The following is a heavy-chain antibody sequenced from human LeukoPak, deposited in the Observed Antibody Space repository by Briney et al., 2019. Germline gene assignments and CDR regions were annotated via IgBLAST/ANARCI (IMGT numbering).Heavy chain of an antibody. D-gene: IGHD4-17*01. J-gene: IGHJ5*02. CDR1: GFTFNRFS. CDR2: ISHNGEST. CDR3: ARDTNGDGWFDP. Sequence: GGSLRLSCSASGFTFNRFSMYWVRQAPGKGLEYVSAISHNGESTYYADSVKDRFTISRDNAQNTLYLQMNSLRAEDTSVYYCARDTNGDGWFDPWGQGTLVTVSS. V-gene: IGHV3-64*04.